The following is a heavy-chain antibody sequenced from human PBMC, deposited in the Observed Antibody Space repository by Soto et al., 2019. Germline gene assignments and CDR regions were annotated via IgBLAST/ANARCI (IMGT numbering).Heavy chain of an antibody. CDR2: IDWDGDT. Sequence: SGPTLVNPTHTLTLTCTFSGFSLSTRGMCVSWIGQPPGKALEWLALIDWDGDTYYSTSLKTRLTISKDTSQAQVVLTMSNIDPVDTATYYCARTGGGSCGGYFDYWGRGTLVTVSS. V-gene: IGHV2-70*01. D-gene: IGHD2-15*01. J-gene: IGHJ4*02. CDR1: GFSLSTRGMC. CDR3: ARTGGGSCGGYFDY.